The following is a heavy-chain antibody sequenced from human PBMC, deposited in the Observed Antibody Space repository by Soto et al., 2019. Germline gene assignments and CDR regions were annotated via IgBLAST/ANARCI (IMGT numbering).Heavy chain of an antibody. CDR3: ARDLPLTIFGVVTSYGMDV. Sequence: GGSLRLSCAASGFTFSSYSMNWVRQAPGKGLEWVSYISSSSSTIYYADSVKGRFTISRDNAKNSLYLQMNSLRDEDTAVYYCARDLPLTIFGVVTSYGMDVWGQGTTVT. V-gene: IGHV3-48*02. J-gene: IGHJ6*02. CDR2: ISSSSSTI. D-gene: IGHD3-3*01. CDR1: GFTFSSYS.